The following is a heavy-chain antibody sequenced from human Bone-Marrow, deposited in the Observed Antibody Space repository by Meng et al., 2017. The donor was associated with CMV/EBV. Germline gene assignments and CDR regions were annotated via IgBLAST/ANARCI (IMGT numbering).Heavy chain of an antibody. CDR3: ARDSLVVVPAANDAFDI. D-gene: IGHD2-2*01. Sequence: GESLKISCAASGFTFSSYAMSWVRQAPGKGLEWVSAISGSGGSTYYADSVKGRFTISRDNSKNSLYLQMNSLRAEDTAVYYCARDSLVVVPAANDAFDIWGQGTMVTVSS. CDR1: GFTFSSYA. J-gene: IGHJ3*02. CDR2: ISGSGGST. V-gene: IGHV3-23*01.